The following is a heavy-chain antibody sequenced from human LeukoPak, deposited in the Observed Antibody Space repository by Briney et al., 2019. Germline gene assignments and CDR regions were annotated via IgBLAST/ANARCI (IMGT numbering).Heavy chain of an antibody. CDR1: GGSISSSSYY. Sequence: SETLSLTCTVSGGSISSSSYYWGWIRQPPGKGLEWIGSIYYSGSTYYNPSLKSRVTISADTSKNQFSLKLSSVTAADTAVYYCARHIAMATSNDAFDIWGQGTMVTVSS. D-gene: IGHD5-24*01. V-gene: IGHV4-39*01. CDR2: IYYSGST. J-gene: IGHJ3*02. CDR3: ARHIAMATSNDAFDI.